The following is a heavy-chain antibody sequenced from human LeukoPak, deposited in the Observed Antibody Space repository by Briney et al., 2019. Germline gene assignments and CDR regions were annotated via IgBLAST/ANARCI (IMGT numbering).Heavy chain of an antibody. V-gene: IGHV3-74*01. CDR3: ARPPWGSGSFGYYYGMDV. CDR1: GFTFSSYW. D-gene: IGHD3-10*01. CDR2: INSDGSST. J-gene: IGHJ6*04. Sequence: GGSLRLSCAASGFTFSSYWMHWVRQAPGKGLVWVSRINSDGSSTSYADSVKGRFTISRDNAKNTLYLQMNSLRAEDTAVYYCARPPWGSGSFGYYYGMDVWGKGTTVTVSS.